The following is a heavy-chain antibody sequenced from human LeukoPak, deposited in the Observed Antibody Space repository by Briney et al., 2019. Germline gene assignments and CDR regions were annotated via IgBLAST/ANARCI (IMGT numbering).Heavy chain of an antibody. J-gene: IGHJ4*02. Sequence: PGGSLRLCCAAPTFTFSSYGMHWVRQAPGKGLEWVAFIQYDGNKRYYADSVKGRFTISRDNSKNTLYLQMNSLRPEDTALYYCANTMYSSAWSPFDYWGRGTLVTVSS. V-gene: IGHV3-30*02. CDR2: IQYDGNKR. D-gene: IGHD6-19*01. CDR3: ANTMYSSAWSPFDY. CDR1: TFTFSSYG.